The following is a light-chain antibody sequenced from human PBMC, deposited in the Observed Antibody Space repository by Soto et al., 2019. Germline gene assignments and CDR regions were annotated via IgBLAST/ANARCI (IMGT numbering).Light chain of an antibody. V-gene: IGLV1-40*01. J-gene: IGLJ1*01. CDR1: SSNIGAGHD. CDR2: SNT. Sequence: QSVLTQPPSVSGAPGQRVTISCTGSSSNIGAGHDVHWYQQLPGTAPKLLIYSNTNRPSGVPDRFSGSKSGTSASLAITGLQADDEADYHCQSFDTSLTSYVFATGTKVTVL. CDR3: QSFDTSLTSYV.